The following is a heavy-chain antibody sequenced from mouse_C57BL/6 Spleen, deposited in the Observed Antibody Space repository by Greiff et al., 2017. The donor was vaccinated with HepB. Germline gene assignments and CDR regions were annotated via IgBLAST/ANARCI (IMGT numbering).Heavy chain of an antibody. CDR3: ARHEDGGYDYDDGGFDV. D-gene: IGHD2-4*01. Sequence: VQVVESGAELVKPGASVKLSCKASGYTFTEYTIHWVKQRSGQGLEWIGWFYPGSGSIKYNEKFKDKATLTADKSSSTVYMELSRLTSEDSAVYFCARHEDGGYDYDDGGFDVWGTGTTVTVSS. J-gene: IGHJ1*03. V-gene: IGHV1-62-2*01. CDR1: GYTFTEYT. CDR2: FYPGSGSI.